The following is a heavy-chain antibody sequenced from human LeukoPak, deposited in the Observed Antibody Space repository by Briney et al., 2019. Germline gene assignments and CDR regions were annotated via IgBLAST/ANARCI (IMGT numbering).Heavy chain of an antibody. Sequence: PGGSLRLSCAASGFTFSDHGMNWVRQAPGKGLEWVAVISYDGNNQYYADSVRGRCTISRDNSKNTLYLQMNSLKEEDTAVYFCAKDYFRVARVWFGGPDYWGQGTLVAVSS. CDR3: AKDYFRVARVWFGGPDY. CDR2: ISYDGNNQ. CDR1: GFTFSDHG. D-gene: IGHD3-10*01. V-gene: IGHV3-30*18. J-gene: IGHJ4*02.